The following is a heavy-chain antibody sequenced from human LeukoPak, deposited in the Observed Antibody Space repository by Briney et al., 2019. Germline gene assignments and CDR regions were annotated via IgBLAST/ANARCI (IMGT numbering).Heavy chain of an antibody. J-gene: IGHJ3*01. D-gene: IGHD1-14*01. CDR1: GFIFSSYG. Sequence: GGSLRLSCAASGFIFSSYGMTWVRQAPGKGLEWVSSISDSGGKTYYADSVKGRFTISRDNAKNTVYLQMNSLRAEDTAVYYCARDSRNDAFDVWGQGTKVTVSS. CDR3: ARDSRNDAFDV. CDR2: ISDSGGKT. V-gene: IGHV3-21*06.